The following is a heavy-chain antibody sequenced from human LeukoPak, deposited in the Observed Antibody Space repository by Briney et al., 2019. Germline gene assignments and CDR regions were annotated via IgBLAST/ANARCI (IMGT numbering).Heavy chain of an antibody. CDR2: INPNSGGT. V-gene: IGHV1-2*02. J-gene: IGHJ6*02. CDR3: ARREGSGRDGLDA. CDR1: GYTFTGYY. Sequence: ASVKVSCKASGYTFTGYYIHWVRQAPGQGLEWMGWINPNSGGTDYAQKFQGRVTMTRDTSISTTYMDLSRLRSDDTAVYYCARREGSGRDGLDAWGQGTTVTVSS. D-gene: IGHD2-15*01.